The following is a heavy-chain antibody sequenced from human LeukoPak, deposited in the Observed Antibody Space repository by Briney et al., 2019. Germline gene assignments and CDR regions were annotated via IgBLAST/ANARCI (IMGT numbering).Heavy chain of an antibody. D-gene: IGHD4-17*01. J-gene: IGHJ3*02. CDR2: IKSKTDGGTP. CDR3: TTSLRIRYGDYRGAFDI. V-gene: IGHV3-15*01. CDR1: GFTFINAW. Sequence: PGGSLRLSCAASGFTFINAWMNWVRQAPGKGLEWVGRIKSKTDGGTPDYAAPVKGRFTISRDDSKSTLYLQMNSLKTEDTAVYYCTTSLRIRYGDYRGAFDIWGQGTMVTVSS.